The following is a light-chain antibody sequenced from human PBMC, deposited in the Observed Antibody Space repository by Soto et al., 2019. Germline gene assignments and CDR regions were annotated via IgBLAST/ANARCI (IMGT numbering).Light chain of an antibody. V-gene: IGKV3-20*01. J-gene: IGKJ1*01. CDR2: GAS. CDR3: QQYGSSRA. Sequence: EIVLTQSPATLSVSPGERVTLSCRASRSISSHLAWYQQKPGQAPRLLIYGASSRATGIPDRFSGSGSGTDFTLTISRLEPEDFAVYYCQQYGSSRAFGQGTKVDIK. CDR1: RSISSH.